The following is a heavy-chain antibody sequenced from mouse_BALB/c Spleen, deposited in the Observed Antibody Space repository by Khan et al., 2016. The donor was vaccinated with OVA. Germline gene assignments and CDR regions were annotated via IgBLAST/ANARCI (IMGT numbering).Heavy chain of an antibody. D-gene: IGHD1-1*01. V-gene: IGHV3-2*02. CDR2: ISYSGRT. CDR3: ARSGTITTVVATDLDY. Sequence: EVQLQESGPGLVKPSQSLSLTCTVTGYSITSDYAWNWIRQFPGNKLEWMGYISYSGRTSYNPSLKSRISITRDTSKNQFFLQLNSVTTEDTATYFWARSGTITTVVATDLDYWGQGTTLTVSS. J-gene: IGHJ2*01. CDR1: GYSITSDYA.